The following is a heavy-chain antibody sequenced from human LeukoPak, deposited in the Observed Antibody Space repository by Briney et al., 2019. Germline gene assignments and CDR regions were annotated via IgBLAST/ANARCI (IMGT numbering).Heavy chain of an antibody. D-gene: IGHD3-10*01. Sequence: AGGSLRLSCGTSGFTFSSYAMSWVRQAPGKGLEWVSLITAIAGDTYYADSVKGRFTISRGNSRNTLYLQMDSLRAEDSAIYYCVSKGLQLFGELLDWGQGTLVAVSS. CDR3: VSKGLQLFGELLD. CDR2: ITAIAGDT. J-gene: IGHJ4*02. CDR1: GFTFSSYA. V-gene: IGHV3-23*01.